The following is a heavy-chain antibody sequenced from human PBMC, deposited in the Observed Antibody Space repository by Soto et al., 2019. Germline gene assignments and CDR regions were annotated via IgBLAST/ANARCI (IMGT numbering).Heavy chain of an antibody. CDR1: GGSISSGGYS. J-gene: IGHJ4*02. CDR3: ARGQVVAAQH. CDR2: IYHSGST. D-gene: IGHD2-15*01. V-gene: IGHV4-30-2*01. Sequence: QLQLQESGSGLVKPSQTLSLTCAVSGGSISSGGYSWSWIRQPPGKALEWIGYIYHSGSTYYNPSLRRRVTLSVDRSKKQFSLKLSSVTAADTAVYYCARGQVVAAQHWGQGTLVTVSS.